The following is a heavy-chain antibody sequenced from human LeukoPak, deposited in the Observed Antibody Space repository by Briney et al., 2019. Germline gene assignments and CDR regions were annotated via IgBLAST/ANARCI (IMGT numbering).Heavy chain of an antibody. CDR2: ISGSGGST. Sequence: PGGPLRLSCAASGFTFSSYAMSWVRQAPGKGLEWVSAISGSGGSTYYADSVKGRFTISRDNSKNTLYLQMNSLRAEDTAVYYCAKYQGGNDYGDYGFDYWGQGTLVTVSS. D-gene: IGHD4-17*01. V-gene: IGHV3-23*01. CDR1: GFTFSSYA. CDR3: AKYQGGNDYGDYGFDY. J-gene: IGHJ4*02.